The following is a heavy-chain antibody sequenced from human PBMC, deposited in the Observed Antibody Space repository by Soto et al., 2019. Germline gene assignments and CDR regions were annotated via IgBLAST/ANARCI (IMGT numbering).Heavy chain of an antibody. CDR2: SRNKVIGYTT. V-gene: IGHV3-72*01. CDR3: ARGAPPFAY. CDR1: GLTLSDHY. Sequence: EVQLVQSGGGLVQPGGSLRLSCAASGLTLSDHYMDWVRQTPGKGLEWIGRSRNKVIGYTTEYAASVKGRFTISTDDSMNSLSLQITTLRTDDTAVYYCARGAPPFAYWAQGTLFTVSS. J-gene: IGHJ4*02.